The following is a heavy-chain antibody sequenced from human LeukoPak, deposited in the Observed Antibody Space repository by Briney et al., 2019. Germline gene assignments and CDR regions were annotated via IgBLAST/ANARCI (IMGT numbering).Heavy chain of an antibody. D-gene: IGHD1-26*01. V-gene: IGHV4-59*08. CDR3: ARGTGGSLEDY. CDR1: GGSISSYY. J-gene: IGHJ4*02. CDR2: IYYSGST. Sequence: SETLSLTCTVSGGSISSYYWSWIRQPPGEGLEWIGYIYYSGSTNYNPSLKSRVTISVDTSKNQFSLKLSSVTAADTAVYYCARGTGGSLEDYWGQGTLVTVSS.